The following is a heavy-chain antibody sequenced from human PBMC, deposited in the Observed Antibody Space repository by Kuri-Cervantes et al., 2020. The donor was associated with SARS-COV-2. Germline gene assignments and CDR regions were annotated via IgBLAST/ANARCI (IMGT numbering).Heavy chain of an antibody. CDR2: IYYSGST. V-gene: IGHV4-59*01. CDR1: GFTFSSYA. Sequence: GSLRLSCAASGFTFSSYAMSWVRQAPGKGLEWIGYIYYSGSTNYNPSLKSRVTISVDTSKNQFSLKLSSVTAADTAVYYCARGGDCSSTSCFFSYYYYYMDVWGKGTTVTVSS. J-gene: IGHJ6*03. D-gene: IGHD2-2*01. CDR3: ARGGDCSSTSCFFSYYYYYMDV.